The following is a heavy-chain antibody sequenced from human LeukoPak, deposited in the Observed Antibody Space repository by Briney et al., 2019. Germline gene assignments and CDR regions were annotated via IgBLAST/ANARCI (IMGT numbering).Heavy chain of an antibody. V-gene: IGHV3-30-3*01. CDR3: AKAGGHELRLRFSEQVWFDP. CDR2: LSHDGSTK. J-gene: IGHJ5*02. D-gene: IGHD3-3*01. Sequence: GGSLRLSCAASGFTFGGYTMHWVRQAPGKGLEWVAVLSHDGSTKYYADSVRGRFTISRDNSKNTLYLQMNSLRAEDTAVYYCAKAGGHELRLRFSEQVWFDPWGQGTLVTVSS. CDR1: GFTFGGYT.